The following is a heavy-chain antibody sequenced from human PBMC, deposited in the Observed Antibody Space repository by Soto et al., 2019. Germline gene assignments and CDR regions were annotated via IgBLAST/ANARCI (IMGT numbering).Heavy chain of an antibody. V-gene: IGHV3-23*01. D-gene: IGHD2-8*01. CDR2: ISGSGGST. Sequence: PGGSLRLSCAASGFTFSSYAMSWVRQAPGKGLEWVSAISGSGGSTYYADSVKGRFTISRDNSKNTLYLQMNSLRAEDTAVYYCAKGVVLMVYATQNWFDPWGQGTLVTVSS. CDR1: GFTFSSYA. CDR3: AKGVVLMVYATQNWFDP. J-gene: IGHJ5*02.